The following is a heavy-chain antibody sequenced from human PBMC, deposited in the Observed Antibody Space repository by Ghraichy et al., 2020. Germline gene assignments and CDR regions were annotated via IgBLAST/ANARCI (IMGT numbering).Heavy chain of an antibody. CDR2: INHSGST. D-gene: IGHD5-18*01. Sequence: SETLSLTCTVSGYSISSGYYWGWIRQPPGKGLEWIGEINHSGSTNYNPSLKSRVTISVDTSKNQFSLKLSSVTAADTAVYYCARGRIQLWFLDYWGQGTLVTVSS. CDR3: ARGRIQLWFLDY. J-gene: IGHJ4*02. V-gene: IGHV4-38-2*02. CDR1: GYSISSGYY.